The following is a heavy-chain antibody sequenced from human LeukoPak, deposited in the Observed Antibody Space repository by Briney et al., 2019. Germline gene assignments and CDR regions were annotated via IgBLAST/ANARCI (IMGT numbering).Heavy chain of an antibody. V-gene: IGHV4-30-4*01. CDR2: IYYSGST. CDR1: GGSISSGDYY. D-gene: IGHD5-24*01. Sequence: PSQTLSLTCTVSGGSISSGDYYWSWIRQPPVKGLEWIGYIYYSGSTYYNPSLKSRVTISVDTSKNQFSLKLSSVTAADTAVYYCATRAVEMATITEGTSDYWGQGTLVTVSS. J-gene: IGHJ4*02. CDR3: ATRAVEMATITEGTSDY.